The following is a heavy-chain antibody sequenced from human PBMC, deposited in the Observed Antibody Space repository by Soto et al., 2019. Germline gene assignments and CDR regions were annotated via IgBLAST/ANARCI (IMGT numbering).Heavy chain of an antibody. CDR2: IYYSGST. Sequence: SETLSLTCTVSGGSISSYYWSWIRQPPGKGLEWIGYIYYSGSTNYNPSLKSRVTISVDTSKNQFSLKLSSVTAADTAVYYCARAERFYDSSGYHQFSFDYWGQGTLVTVSS. V-gene: IGHV4-59*01. D-gene: IGHD3-22*01. J-gene: IGHJ4*02. CDR1: GGSISSYY. CDR3: ARAERFYDSSGYHQFSFDY.